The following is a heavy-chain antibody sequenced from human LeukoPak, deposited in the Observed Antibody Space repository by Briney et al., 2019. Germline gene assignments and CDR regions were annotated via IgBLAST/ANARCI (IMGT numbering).Heavy chain of an antibody. CDR3: TTEDYADYVSPH. D-gene: IGHD4-17*01. J-gene: IGHJ4*02. CDR2: IKRESDGGTT. V-gene: IGHV3-15*01. CDR1: GFTFTNTW. Sequence: PGGSLRLSCAASGFTFTNTWMTWVRQAPGKGLEWVGRIKRESDGGTTEYADPVKGRFTISRDDSKNTLYLQMNSLKTEDTAVYYCTTEDYADYVSPHWGQGALVTVSS.